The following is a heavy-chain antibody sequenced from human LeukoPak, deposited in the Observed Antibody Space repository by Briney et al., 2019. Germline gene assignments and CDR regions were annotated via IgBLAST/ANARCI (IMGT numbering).Heavy chain of an antibody. CDR1: GYTFTGYY. CDR2: INPNSGGT. V-gene: IGHV1-2*02. Sequence: ASVKVSCKASGYTFTGYYMHWVRQAPGQGLEWMGWINPNSGGTNYAQKFQGRVTMTRDTSISTAYMELSRLRSDDTAVYYCARGRQWLAKPADYWGQGTLVTVSS. J-gene: IGHJ4*02. D-gene: IGHD6-19*01. CDR3: ARGRQWLAKPADY.